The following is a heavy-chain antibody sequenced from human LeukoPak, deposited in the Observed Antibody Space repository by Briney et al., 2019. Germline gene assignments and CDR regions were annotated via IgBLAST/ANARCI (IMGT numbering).Heavy chain of an antibody. Sequence: ASVKVSCKASGGTFSSYAISWVRQAPGQGLEWMGGIIPILGTANYAQKFQGRVTITADESTSTAYMELSSLTSEDTAVYYCVTTVTTSYNYGMDVWGQGTTVTVSS. V-gene: IGHV1-69*13. J-gene: IGHJ6*02. CDR2: IIPILGTA. CDR1: GGTFSSYA. CDR3: VTTVTTSYNYGMDV. D-gene: IGHD4-17*01.